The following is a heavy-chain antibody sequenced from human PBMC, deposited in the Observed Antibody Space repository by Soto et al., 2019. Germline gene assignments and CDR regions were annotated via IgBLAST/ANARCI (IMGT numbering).Heavy chain of an antibody. Sequence: GASVKVSCKASGGTFSSYAISWVRQAPGQGLEWMGGIIPIFGNTNYAQKLQGRVTMTTDTSTSTAYMELRSLRSDDTAVYYCARRGPLTYDYWGQGTLVTVSS. CDR2: IIPIFGNT. V-gene: IGHV1-18*01. D-gene: IGHD3-10*01. J-gene: IGHJ4*02. CDR1: GGTFSSYA. CDR3: ARRGPLTYDY.